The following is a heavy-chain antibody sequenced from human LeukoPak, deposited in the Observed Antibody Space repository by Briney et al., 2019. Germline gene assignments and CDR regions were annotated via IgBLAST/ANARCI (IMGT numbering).Heavy chain of an antibody. D-gene: IGHD5-24*01. CDR3: ARHLRRWLQFDY. V-gene: IGHV4-4*07. CDR1: GGSISSYY. CDR2: IYTSGST. J-gene: IGHJ4*02. Sequence: NPSETLSLTCTVSGGSISSYYWSWIRQPAGKGLEWIGRIYTSGSTNYNPSLKSRVTISVDTSKNQFSLKLSSVTAADTAVYYCARHLRRWLQFDYRGQGTLVTVSS.